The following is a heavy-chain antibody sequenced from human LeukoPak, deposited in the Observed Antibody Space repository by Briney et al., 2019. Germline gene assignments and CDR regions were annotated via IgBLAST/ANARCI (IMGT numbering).Heavy chain of an antibody. D-gene: IGHD3-10*01. CDR1: GFTFSSYA. V-gene: IGHV3-30-3*01. CDR2: ISYDGSNK. CDR3: AREFSVLPDY. J-gene: IGHJ4*02. Sequence: GGSLRLSCAASGFTFSSYAMHWVRQAPGKGLEWVAVISYDGSNKYYADSVKGRFTISRDNAKNSLYLQMNSLRAEDTAVYYCAREFSVLPDYWGQGTLVTVSS.